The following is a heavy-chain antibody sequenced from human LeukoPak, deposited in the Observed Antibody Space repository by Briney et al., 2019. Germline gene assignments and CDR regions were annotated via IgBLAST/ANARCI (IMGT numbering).Heavy chain of an antibody. V-gene: IGHV1-2*02. CDR2: INPNSGGT. J-gene: IGHJ4*02. D-gene: IGHD6-19*01. CDR3: ARDISAVAGPGGY. Sequence: ASVKVSCKASGYAFMDYYMHWVRQAPGQGLEWMGWINPNSGGTNYAQKFQGRVTMTRDTSISTAYMELSRLRSDDTAVYYCARDISAVAGPGGYWGQGTLVTVSS. CDR1: GYAFMDYY.